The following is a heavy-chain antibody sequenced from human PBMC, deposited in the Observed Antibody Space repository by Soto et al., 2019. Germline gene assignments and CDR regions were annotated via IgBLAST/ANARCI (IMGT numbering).Heavy chain of an antibody. Sequence: PSETLSLTCTVSGGSIGTYYCSWIRQPPGKGLEWIGYVDYSGMTDQNPSLKSRVTVSLDTSKIQFSLKIRSVTTADTAVYYCARGRSSRGRHDAFDICGQGTMVTVSS. J-gene: IGHJ3*02. D-gene: IGHD6-13*01. CDR1: GGSIGTYY. V-gene: IGHV4-59*01. CDR2: VDYSGMT. CDR3: ARGRSSRGRHDAFDI.